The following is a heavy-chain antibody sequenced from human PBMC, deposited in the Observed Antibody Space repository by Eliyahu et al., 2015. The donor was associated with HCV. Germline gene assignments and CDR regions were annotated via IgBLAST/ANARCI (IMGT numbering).Heavy chain of an antibody. CDR3: ACGIVVVVAATRGNYYYGMDV. CDR1: GGTFSSYS. J-gene: IGHJ6*02. Sequence: QVQLVQSGAEVKKPGSSVXVSCKASGGTFSSYSXSXVRQAPGQGLEWIGGMIPIFGTANYAQKFQGRVTITADESTSTAYMELSSLRSEDTAVYYCACGIVVVVAATRGNYYYGMDVWGQGTTVTVSS. CDR2: MIPIFGTA. V-gene: IGHV1-69*01. D-gene: IGHD2-15*01.